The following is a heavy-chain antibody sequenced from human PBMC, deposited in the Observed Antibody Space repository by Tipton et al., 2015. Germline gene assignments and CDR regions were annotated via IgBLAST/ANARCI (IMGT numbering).Heavy chain of an antibody. V-gene: IGHV3-23*01. J-gene: IGHJ4*02. CDR1: GFTFSSYA. CDR2: ISGSGGST. Sequence: SLRLSCAASGFTFSSYAMSWVRQAPGKGLEWVSDISGSGGSTYYADSVKGRFTISRDNSKNTLYLQMNSLRAEDTAVYYCARVGEGRAYGDWGQGTLVTVSS. CDR3: ARVGEGRAYGD. D-gene: IGHD4-17*01.